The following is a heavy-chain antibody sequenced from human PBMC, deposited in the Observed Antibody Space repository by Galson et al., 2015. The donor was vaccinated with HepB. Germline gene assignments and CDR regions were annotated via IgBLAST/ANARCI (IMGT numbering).Heavy chain of an antibody. CDR1: GFTFDDYA. V-gene: IGHV3-43D*03. J-gene: IGHJ4*02. D-gene: IGHD2/OR15-2a*01. CDR2: ISWDGGST. CDR3: AKDTNIVGFHNYFDY. Sequence: SLRLSCAASGFTFDDYAMHWVRQAPGKGLEWVSLISWDGGSTYYADSVKGRFTISRDNSKNSLYLQMSSLRAEDTALYYCAKDTNIVGFHNYFDYWGQGTLVTVSS.